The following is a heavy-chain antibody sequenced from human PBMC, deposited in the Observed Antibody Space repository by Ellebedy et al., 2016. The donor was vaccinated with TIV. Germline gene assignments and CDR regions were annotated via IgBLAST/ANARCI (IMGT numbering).Heavy chain of an antibody. J-gene: IGHJ4*02. Sequence: ASVKVSXKASGYTFTSYGISWVRQAPGQGLEWMGWISVYNGNTNYAQKLQGRVTMTTNTSITTAYMELSRLRSDDTAVYYCASGYQQIYYWGQGTLVTVSS. D-gene: IGHD3-22*01. CDR3: ASGYQQIYY. V-gene: IGHV1-18*01. CDR1: GYTFTSYG. CDR2: ISVYNGNT.